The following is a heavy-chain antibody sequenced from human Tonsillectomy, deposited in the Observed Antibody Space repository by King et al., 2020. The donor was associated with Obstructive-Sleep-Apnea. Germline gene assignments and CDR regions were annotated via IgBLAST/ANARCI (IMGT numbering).Heavy chain of an antibody. J-gene: IGHJ4*02. CDR1: GGSISSSGYY. CDR3: ARASVIGTPTPYFDF. Sequence: PLQESGPGLVKPSETLSLTCTVSGGSISSSGYYWGWIRQPPGKGLEWIGSVYYSGSTYYNPSLKSRVTISLDTSKNQFSLNLNSVTAADTAVYYCARASVIGTPTPYFDFWGLGTLVTVSS. CDR2: VYYSGST. V-gene: IGHV4-39*07. D-gene: IGHD1-20*01.